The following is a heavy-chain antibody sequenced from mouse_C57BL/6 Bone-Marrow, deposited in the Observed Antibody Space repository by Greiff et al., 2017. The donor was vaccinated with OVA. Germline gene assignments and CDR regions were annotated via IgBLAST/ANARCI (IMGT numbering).Heavy chain of an antibody. D-gene: IGHD2-4*01. J-gene: IGHJ1*03. V-gene: IGHV5-9-1*02. CDR3: TRGDYDGDWYFDV. CDR2: ISSGGDYI. CDR1: GFTFSSYA. Sequence: EVQLVESGEGLVKPGGSLKLSCAASGFTFSSYAMSWVRQTPEKRLEWVAYISSGGDYIYYADTVKGRFTISRDNARNTLYLQMSSLKSEDTAMYYCTRGDYDGDWYFDVWGTGTTVTVSS.